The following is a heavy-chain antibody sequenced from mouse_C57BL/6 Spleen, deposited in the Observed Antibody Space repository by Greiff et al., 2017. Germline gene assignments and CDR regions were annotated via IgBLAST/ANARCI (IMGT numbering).Heavy chain of an antibody. CDR3: TKGDYYGSRKAYAMDY. Sequence: QVQLKQSGAELVRPGASVTLSCKASGYTFTDYEMHWVKQTPVHGLEWIGAIDPETGGTAYNQKFKGKAILTADKSSSTAYMELRSLTSEDSAVYYWTKGDYYGSRKAYAMDYWGQGTSVTVSS. CDR2: IDPETGGT. D-gene: IGHD1-1*01. V-gene: IGHV1-15*01. CDR1: GYTFTDYE. J-gene: IGHJ4*01.